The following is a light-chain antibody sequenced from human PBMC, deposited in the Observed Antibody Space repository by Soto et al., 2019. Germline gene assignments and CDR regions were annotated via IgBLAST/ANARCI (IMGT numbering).Light chain of an antibody. J-gene: IGKJ4*01. Sequence: VLTQPSYSSFSSLGAKATINCKSTQNNKNSLAWHQQKTGQPPKLLIDWASTRESGVPDRFTGSGSGTEFTLTINSLQAEDFAVYCCQRYDNWPLTFGGGTKVDIK. V-gene: IGKV4-1*01. CDR3: QRYDNWPLT. CDR2: WAS. CDR1: QNNKNS.